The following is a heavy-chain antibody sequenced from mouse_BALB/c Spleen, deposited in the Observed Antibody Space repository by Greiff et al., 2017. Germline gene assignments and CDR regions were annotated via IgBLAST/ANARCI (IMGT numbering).Heavy chain of an antibody. Sequence: VQLQESGAELAKPGASVKMSCKASGYTFTSYWMHWVKQRPGQGLEWIGYINPSTGYTEYNQKFKDKATLTADKSSSTAYMQLSSLTSEDSAVYYCARNLLRGYYAMDYWGQGTSVTVSS. J-gene: IGHJ4*01. D-gene: IGHD1-1*01. CDR1: GYTFTSYW. CDR2: INPSTGYT. CDR3: ARNLLRGYYAMDY. V-gene: IGHV1-7*01.